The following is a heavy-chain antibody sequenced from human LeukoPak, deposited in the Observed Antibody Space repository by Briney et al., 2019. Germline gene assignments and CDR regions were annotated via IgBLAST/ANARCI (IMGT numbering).Heavy chain of an antibody. J-gene: IGHJ4*02. CDR2: IYYSGST. CDR1: GGSFSGYY. Sequence: SETLSLTCTVYGGSFSGYYWSWVRQPPGKGLEWIGSIYYSGSTYYNPSLKSRVTISVDTSKNQFSLKLSSVTAADTAVYYCARAYGSGRYYNPLEFDYWGQGTLVTVSS. CDR3: ARAYGSGRYYNPLEFDY. D-gene: IGHD3-10*01. V-gene: IGHV4-34*01.